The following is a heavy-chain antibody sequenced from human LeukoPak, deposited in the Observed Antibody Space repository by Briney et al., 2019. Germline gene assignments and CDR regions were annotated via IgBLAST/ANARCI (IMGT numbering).Heavy chain of an antibody. D-gene: IGHD2-2*01. CDR1: GGTFSSYA. V-gene: IGHV1-69*05. Sequence: SVKVSCKASGGTFSSYAISWVRHAPGQGLEWMGGIIPIFGTANYAQKIQGRVTITTDESTSTAYMELSSLRSEDTAVYYCARAGYCSSTSCYLNDAFDIWGQGTMVTVSS. CDR2: IIPIFGTA. J-gene: IGHJ3*02. CDR3: ARAGYCSSTSCYLNDAFDI.